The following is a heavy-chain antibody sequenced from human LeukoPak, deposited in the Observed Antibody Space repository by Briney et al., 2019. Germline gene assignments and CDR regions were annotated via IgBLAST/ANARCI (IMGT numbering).Heavy chain of an antibody. V-gene: IGHV1-46*01. CDR1: GYTFTIYY. CDR3: AREAVVATRNFDY. Sequence: ASVTVSRKASGYTFTIYYMHWVRQAPAQGLAWLGIINPSGGSTSYAQKFQGRVTMTRDTSTSTVYMELSSLRSEDTAVYYCAREAVVATRNFDYWGQGTLVTVSS. J-gene: IGHJ4*02. CDR2: INPSGGST. D-gene: IGHD5-12*01.